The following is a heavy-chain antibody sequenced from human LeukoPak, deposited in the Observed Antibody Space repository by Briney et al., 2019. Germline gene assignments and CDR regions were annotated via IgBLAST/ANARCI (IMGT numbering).Heavy chain of an antibody. CDR1: GGSISSYY. CDR2: IYYSGST. J-gene: IGHJ5*02. CDR3: ARGALTGYSSSPWFVP. D-gene: IGHD6-13*01. V-gene: IGHV4-59*01. Sequence: SETLSLTCTVSGGSISSYYWSWIRQPPGKGLEWIGYIYYSGSTNYNPSLKSRVTISVDTSKNQFSLKLSSVTAADTAVYYCARGALTGYSSSPWFVPWVERTLVTVSS.